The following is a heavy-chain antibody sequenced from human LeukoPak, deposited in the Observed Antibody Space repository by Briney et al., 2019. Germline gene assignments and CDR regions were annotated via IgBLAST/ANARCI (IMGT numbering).Heavy chain of an antibody. CDR1: GYTFTGYY. CDR2: INPNSGGT. D-gene: IGHD3-22*01. V-gene: IGHV1-2*06. Sequence: ASVKVSCKASGYTFTGYYMHWVRQAPGQGLEWMGRINPNSGGTNYAQKFQGRVTMTRDTSISTAYMELSRLRSDDTAVYYCARDDNSGYYSGPWGQGTLVTVSS. J-gene: IGHJ5*02. CDR3: ARDDNSGYYSGP.